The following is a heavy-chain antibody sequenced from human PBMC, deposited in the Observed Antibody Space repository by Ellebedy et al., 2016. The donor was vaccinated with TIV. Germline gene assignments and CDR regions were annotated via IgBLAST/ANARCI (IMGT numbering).Heavy chain of an antibody. V-gene: IGHV1-58*02. CDR2: IVVGSGNT. Sequence: AASVKVSCKASGFTFTSSAMQWVRQARGQRLEWLGWIVVGSGNTNYAQKFQERVTITRDMSTSTAYMELSSLRSEDTAVYYCAAVPVGATFNFDYWGQGTLVTVSS. CDR3: AAVPVGATFNFDY. J-gene: IGHJ4*02. D-gene: IGHD1-26*01. CDR1: GFTFTSSA.